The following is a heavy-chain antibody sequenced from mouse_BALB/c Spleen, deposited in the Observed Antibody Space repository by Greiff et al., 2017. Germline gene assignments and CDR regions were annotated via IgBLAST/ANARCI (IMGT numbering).Heavy chain of an antibody. CDR2: IWRGGST. V-gene: IGHV2-5-1*01. CDR1: GFSLTSYG. Sequence: QVQLQQSGPSLVQPSQCLSLTCTVSGFSLTSYGVHWVRQSPGKGLEWLGVIWRGGSTDYNAAFMSRLSITKNNSKSHVFFKMNSLQADDTAIYYCANTRDYAMDYWGQGTSVTVSS. J-gene: IGHJ4*01. CDR3: ANTRDYAMDY.